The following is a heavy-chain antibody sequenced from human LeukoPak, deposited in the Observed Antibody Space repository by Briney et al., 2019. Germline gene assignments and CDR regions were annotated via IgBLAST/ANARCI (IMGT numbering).Heavy chain of an antibody. CDR3: AKDRNSWPTNFDS. CDR1: GFTFITNA. D-gene: IGHD2-15*01. J-gene: IGHJ4*02. CDR2: ISSSGGTT. Sequence: PGGSLRLSCAASGFTFITNAVNWVRQAPGKGLEWVSAISSSGGTTYYADSVKGRFSISRDNSKNTLYLQMNSLRAEDTAVYYCAKDRNSWPTNFDSWGQGTLVTVSA. V-gene: IGHV3-23*01.